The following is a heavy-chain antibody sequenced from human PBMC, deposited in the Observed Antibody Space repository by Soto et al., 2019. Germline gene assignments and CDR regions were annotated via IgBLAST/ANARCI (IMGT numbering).Heavy chain of an antibody. Sequence: SQTLSLTCAISGDSVSSYSAAWNWIRQSPSGGLEWLGRTYYRSRFFSDYAESVKSRIIINPDTSKNQSSLQLKSVTPEDTAVYYCARDRYSSSGWFDPWGQGTPVTVSS. J-gene: IGHJ5*02. D-gene: IGHD6-6*01. CDR3: ARDRYSSSGWFDP. V-gene: IGHV6-1*01. CDR2: TYYRSRFFS. CDR1: GDSVSSYSAA.